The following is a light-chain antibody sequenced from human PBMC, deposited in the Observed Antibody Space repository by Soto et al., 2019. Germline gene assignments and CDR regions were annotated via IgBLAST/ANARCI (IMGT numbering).Light chain of an antibody. CDR2: DAT. CDR1: QSISSY. J-gene: IGKJ2*01. V-gene: IGKV1-39*01. Sequence: IQMTQSAASLSASVGDRVTITCRASQSISSYLNWYQQKPGKAPSLLIYDATNLQPGVPSRFSGSGSGTEFTLTISSLQPDDFATYYCQQYNGYSHSFGQGTKVDIK. CDR3: QQYNGYSHS.